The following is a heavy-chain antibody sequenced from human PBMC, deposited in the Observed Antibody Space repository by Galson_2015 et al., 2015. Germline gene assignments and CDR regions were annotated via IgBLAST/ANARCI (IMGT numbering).Heavy chain of an antibody. J-gene: IGHJ5*02. CDR1: GYTFTTYW. V-gene: IGHV5-51*01. CDR2: IFPGDSDA. Sequence: QSGAEVKKPGESLKISCKTSGYTFTTYWIGWVRQMPGKGLEWMGLIFPGDSDARYSPSFQGQVTMSVDKSISTAYLQWSSLKASDTAMYYCARQDCTSISCYKKGRFDPWGQGTLVTVSS. CDR3: ARQDCTSISCYKKGRFDP. D-gene: IGHD2-2*02.